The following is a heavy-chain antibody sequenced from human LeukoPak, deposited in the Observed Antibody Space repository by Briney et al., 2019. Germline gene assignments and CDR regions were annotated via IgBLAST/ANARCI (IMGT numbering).Heavy chain of an antibody. CDR2: ISSSSSYI. V-gene: IGHV3-21*01. Sequence: PGGSLRLSCAASGFTFSSYSMNWVRQAPGKGLEWVSSISSSSSYIYYADSVKGRFTISRDNAKNSLYLQMNSLRAEDTAVYYCARATWSSGPIYGMDVWGQGTTVTVSS. CDR3: ARATWSSGPIYGMDV. CDR1: GFTFSSYS. D-gene: IGHD3-22*01. J-gene: IGHJ6*02.